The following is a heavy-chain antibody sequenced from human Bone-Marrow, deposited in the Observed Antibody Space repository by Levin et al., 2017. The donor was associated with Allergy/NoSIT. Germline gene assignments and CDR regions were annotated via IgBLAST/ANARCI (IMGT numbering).Heavy chain of an antibody. V-gene: IGHV3-30*18. CDR3: AKKQRLTFFDA. Sequence: GGSLRLSCKATGFIFSNFGMHWVRQAPGKGLEWVASISHDGSNIYYSDSVRGRFAISRDNSKNTLDLQVNSLRREDTALYYCAKKQRLTFFDAWGQGTLVTVSS. J-gene: IGHJ4*02. CDR1: GFIFSNFG. CDR2: ISHDGSNI. D-gene: IGHD6-25*01.